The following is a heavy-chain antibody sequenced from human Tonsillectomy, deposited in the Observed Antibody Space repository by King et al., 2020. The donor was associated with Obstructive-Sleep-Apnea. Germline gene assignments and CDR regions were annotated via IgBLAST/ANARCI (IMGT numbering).Heavy chain of an antibody. CDR1: GFTFDEYA. V-gene: IGHV3-49*03. CDR2: VRSETYGATT. Sequence: DVQLVESGGGLVQPGRSLRLSCTGSGFTFDEYAVSWFRQAPGKGLEWVGFVRSETYGATTDYAASVKGRFTISRDDSESIAYLQMNSLKTEDTAVYYCTNNEYSSSSIWGQGTLVTVS. D-gene: IGHD6-6*01. CDR3: TNNEYSSSSI. J-gene: IGHJ3*02.